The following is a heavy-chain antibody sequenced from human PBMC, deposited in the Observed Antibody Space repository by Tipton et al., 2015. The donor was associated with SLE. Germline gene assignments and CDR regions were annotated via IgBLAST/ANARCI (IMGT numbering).Heavy chain of an antibody. J-gene: IGHJ6*02. CDR2: INHVEST. D-gene: IGHD6-13*01. V-gene: IGHV4-34*01. CDR1: GGSFSDYY. Sequence: TLSLTCAVYGGSFSDYYWSWIRQPPGKGLEWIGEINHVESTTDTPSLRSRVTMSVDTSKSQFSLRLRSVTAADTAIYYCACIPAAAGRSSPRYYYTLDVWGQGTTVTVS. CDR3: ACIPAAAGRSSPRYYYTLDV.